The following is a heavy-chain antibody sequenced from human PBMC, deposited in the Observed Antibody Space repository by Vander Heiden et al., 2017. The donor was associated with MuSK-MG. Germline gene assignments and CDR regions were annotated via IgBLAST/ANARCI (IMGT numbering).Heavy chain of an antibody. CDR3: AKGGWLDD. CDR1: GFTFSFFD. CDR2: ISGKGEAT. Sequence: EVQLLESGGGLVQPGGSLRLPCAAPGFTFSFFDMNWVRQPPGRGVEWVSDISGKGEATHYADSVKGRLTISRDNSKNTLYMKMNSLRAEDTAVDYCAKGGWLDDWGQGTLVTVSS. D-gene: IGHD6-19*01. V-gene: IGHV3-23*01. J-gene: IGHJ4*02.